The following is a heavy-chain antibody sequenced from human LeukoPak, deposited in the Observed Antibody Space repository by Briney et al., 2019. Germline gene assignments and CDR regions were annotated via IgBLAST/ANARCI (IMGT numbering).Heavy chain of an antibody. CDR3: ARRDYYDSSGYSPLFDY. V-gene: IGHV3-23*01. CDR2: MSGNGGTT. CDR1: GFTFSAYA. D-gene: IGHD3-22*01. Sequence: PGGSLRLSCAASGFTFSAYAMSWVRQAPGKGVEWVSGMSGNGGTTYYADSVKGRFTISRDNSKNTLYLQMNNLRAEDTAVYYCARRDYYDSSGYSPLFDYWGQGTLVTVSS. J-gene: IGHJ4*02.